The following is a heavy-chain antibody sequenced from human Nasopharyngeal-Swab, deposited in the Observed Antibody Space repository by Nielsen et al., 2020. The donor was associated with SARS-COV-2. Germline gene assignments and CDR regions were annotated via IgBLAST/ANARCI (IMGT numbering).Heavy chain of an antibody. J-gene: IGHJ6*02. V-gene: IGHV3-21*01. Sequence: GESLKISCAASGFTFSTYTMNWFRQAPGKGLEWISSIISSSTYIYYADSVKGRFTISRDNAKNSIYLQMNSLRAEDTAVYYCARDGLDYDFWSAYFMDVWGQGTTVTVSS. CDR3: ARDGLDYDFWSAYFMDV. D-gene: IGHD3-3*01. CDR1: GFTFSTYT. CDR2: IISSSTYI.